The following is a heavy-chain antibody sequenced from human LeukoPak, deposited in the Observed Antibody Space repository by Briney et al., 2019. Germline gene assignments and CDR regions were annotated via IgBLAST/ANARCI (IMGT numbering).Heavy chain of an antibody. CDR2: IIVGSGNT. J-gene: IGHJ2*01. V-gene: IGHV1-58*02. Sequence: SVKVSCKASGFTFTSSAMQWVRQARGQRLEWIGWIIVGSGNTNYAQKFQERVTITRDMSTSTAYMELSSLRSEDTAVYYCAAEGRDGYNYWYFDLWGSGTLVTVSS. CDR1: GFTFTSSA. D-gene: IGHD5-24*01. CDR3: AAEGRDGYNYWYFDL.